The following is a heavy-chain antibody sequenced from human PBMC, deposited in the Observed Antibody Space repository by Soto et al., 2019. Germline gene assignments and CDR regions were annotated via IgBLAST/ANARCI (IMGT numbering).Heavy chain of an antibody. CDR1: GFFFTDYF. J-gene: IGHJ4*02. Sequence: QMQLAESGGGLVKSGGSLTLSCSTSGFFFTDYFMSWIRQAPGKGLEWVSYISPSGDVTHYADSVKGRFTISRDNTKNSLFLQMSSLRDDDTAVYYCARQLERRVGAASHWGQGTRVSVSS. CDR2: ISPSGDVT. D-gene: IGHD1-26*01. CDR3: ARQLERRVGAASH. V-gene: IGHV3-11*01.